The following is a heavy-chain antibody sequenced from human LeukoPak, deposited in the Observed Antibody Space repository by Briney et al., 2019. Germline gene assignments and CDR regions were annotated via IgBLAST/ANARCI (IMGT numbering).Heavy chain of an antibody. J-gene: IGHJ5*02. CDR3: SREGTAGTNLNWFDP. D-gene: IGHD1-7*01. CDR1: GGSISSYY. Sequence: NPSETLSLTCSVSGGSISSYYWSWSRQPPGKGLEWIGYISYSGSTNFNPSLKSRVTISVDTSKNQFSLKLSSVTAADTAVYYCSREGTAGTNLNWFDPWGQGTLVTVSS. CDR2: ISYSGST. V-gene: IGHV4-59*01.